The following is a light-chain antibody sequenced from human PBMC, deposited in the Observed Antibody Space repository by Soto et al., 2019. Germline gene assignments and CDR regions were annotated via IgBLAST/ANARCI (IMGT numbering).Light chain of an antibody. Sequence: QSALTQPASVSGSPAQSITISCTGTSSDVGGYNYVSWYQQHPGKAPKLIIYEVSNRPSGVSNRFSGSKSGNTASLTISGLQAEDEADYYCSSYTSSSTRVFGGGTKLTVL. CDR2: EVS. J-gene: IGLJ2*01. V-gene: IGLV2-14*01. CDR1: SSDVGGYNY. CDR3: SSYTSSSTRV.